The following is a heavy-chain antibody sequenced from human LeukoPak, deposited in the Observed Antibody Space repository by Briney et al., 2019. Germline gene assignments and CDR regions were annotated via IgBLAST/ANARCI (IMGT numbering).Heavy chain of an antibody. J-gene: IGHJ1*01. CDR2: ISYDGSNS. D-gene: IGHD3-10*01. Sequence: PGGSLRLSCAASGFTFSSYGMHWVRQAPGKGLEWVAIISYDGSNSYYSDSVKGRFTISRDNSKNTPYLQMNSLRAEDTAIYYCAKRSGTMDFQYWGQGTLVTVSS. V-gene: IGHV3-30*18. CDR3: AKRSGTMDFQY. CDR1: GFTFSSYG.